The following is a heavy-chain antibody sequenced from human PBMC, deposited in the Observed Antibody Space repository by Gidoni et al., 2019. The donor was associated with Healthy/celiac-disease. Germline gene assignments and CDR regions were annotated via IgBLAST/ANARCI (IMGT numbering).Heavy chain of an antibody. D-gene: IGHD5-12*01. CDR2: ISGSGGST. CDR1: GFTFSSYA. Sequence: EVQLLESGGGLVQPGGSLRLSCAPSGFTFSSYAMSWVRQAPGKGLEWVPAISGSGGSTYYADSVKGRFTISRDNSKNTLYLQMNSLRAEDTAVYYCAKAFQRWLQLWDIWGQGTMVTVSS. J-gene: IGHJ3*02. CDR3: AKAFQRWLQLWDI. V-gene: IGHV3-23*01.